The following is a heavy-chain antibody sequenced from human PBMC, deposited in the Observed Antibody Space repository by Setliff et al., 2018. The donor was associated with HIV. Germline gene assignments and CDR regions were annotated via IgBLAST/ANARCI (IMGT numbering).Heavy chain of an antibody. CDR1: GFSLSNTRMG. Sequence: SGPTLVNPTGTLTLTCTVSGFSLSNTRMGVSWIRQPPGKALEWLAHIFPNDEKSYSASLKSRVTISEDTSKSQVVLTMTNMDPLDTATYFCARYNFRRGYWDYFDYWGQGTQVTVSS. D-gene: IGHD3-3*01. V-gene: IGHV2-26*01. CDR2: IFPNDEK. J-gene: IGHJ4*02. CDR3: ARYNFRRGYWDYFDY.